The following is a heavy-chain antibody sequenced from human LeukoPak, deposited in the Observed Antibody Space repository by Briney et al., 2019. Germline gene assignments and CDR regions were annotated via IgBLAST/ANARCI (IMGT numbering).Heavy chain of an antibody. D-gene: IGHD1-26*01. CDR2: ITASGTAM. V-gene: IGHV3-48*02. J-gene: IGHJ4*02. Sequence: GGSPRLSCAASGFTFSSYSMNWVRQVPGKGLEWVSHITASGTAMFYADSVKGRFTISRDNAKNSLYLQMNSLRDEDTAVYYCASSGSYRFDYRGQGTLVTVSS. CDR3: ASSGSYRFDY. CDR1: GFTFSSYS.